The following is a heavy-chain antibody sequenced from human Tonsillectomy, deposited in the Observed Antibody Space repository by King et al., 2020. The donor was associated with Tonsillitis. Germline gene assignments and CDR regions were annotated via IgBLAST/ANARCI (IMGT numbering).Heavy chain of an antibody. CDR1: GFTFGDYG. CDR3: ARDSYCRGDSCYSGYDYYGMEV. J-gene: IGHJ6*02. D-gene: IGHD2-15*01. V-gene: IGHV3-20*04. Sequence: VQLVESGGGVVRPGGSLRLSCAASGFTFGDYGMTWVRQAPGKGLEWVSGINWNGGSTGYADSVKGRFTISRDNAKNYLYLQMNSLRAEDTALYYCARDSYCRGDSCYSGYDYYGMEVWGQGTTVTVSS. CDR2: INWNGGST.